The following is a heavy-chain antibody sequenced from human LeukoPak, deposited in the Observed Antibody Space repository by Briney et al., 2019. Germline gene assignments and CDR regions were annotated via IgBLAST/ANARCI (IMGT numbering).Heavy chain of an antibody. CDR3: ARDGNAL. CDR2: IYYSGST. D-gene: IGHD1-1*01. CDR1: GGSISSSSYY. V-gene: IGHV4-39*07. Sequence: SETLSLTCTVSGGSISSSSYYWGWIRQPPGKGLEWIGSIYYSGSTYYNPSLKSRVTISVDTSKNQFSLKLRSVTAADTAVYYCARDGNALWGQGTLVTVSS. J-gene: IGHJ4*02.